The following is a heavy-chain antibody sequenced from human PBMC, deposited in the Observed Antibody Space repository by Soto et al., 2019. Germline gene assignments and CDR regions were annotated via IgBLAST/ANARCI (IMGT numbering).Heavy chain of an antibody. CDR2: IYPGDSDT. J-gene: IGHJ6*02. Sequence: GESLKISCKGSGYSFTSYWIGWVRQMPGKGLEWMGIIYPGDSDTRYSPSFQGQVTISADKSISTAYLQWSSLKASDTAMYYCARQPVRGVRNYYYYGMDVWGQGTTVTVSS. D-gene: IGHD3-10*01. CDR1: GYSFTSYW. V-gene: IGHV5-51*01. CDR3: ARQPVRGVRNYYYYGMDV.